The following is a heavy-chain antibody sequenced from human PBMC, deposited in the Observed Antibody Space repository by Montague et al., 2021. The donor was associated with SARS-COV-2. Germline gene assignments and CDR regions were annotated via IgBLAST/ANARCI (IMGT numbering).Heavy chain of an antibody. Sequence: SLRLSCAASGFTFSNYAMSWVRQAPGKGLEWVSVINSGGSSTYYADSVXGLFTISRDNSKNTLYLQMNSLRTEDTAIYYCAKDPHYDFWSGYYYDYWGQGTLVTVSS. V-gene: IGHV3-23*03. J-gene: IGHJ4*02. D-gene: IGHD3-3*01. CDR2: INSGGSST. CDR3: AKDPHYDFWSGYYYDY. CDR1: GFTFSNYA.